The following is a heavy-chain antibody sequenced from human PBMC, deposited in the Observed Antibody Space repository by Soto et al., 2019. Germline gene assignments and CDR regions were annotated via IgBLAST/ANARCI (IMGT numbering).Heavy chain of an antibody. Sequence: GGSLRLSCAASGFTVSDNYMSWVRQAPGKGLEWVSIIYSGDSTYYADSVKGRFTISRDNSKNTLYLQMNSLRVEDTAMYYCTRDGHMVRGVLADYWGQGTLVTVSS. V-gene: IGHV3-53*01. CDR2: IYSGDST. J-gene: IGHJ4*01. CDR1: GFTVSDNY. CDR3: TRDGHMVRGVLADY. D-gene: IGHD3-10*01.